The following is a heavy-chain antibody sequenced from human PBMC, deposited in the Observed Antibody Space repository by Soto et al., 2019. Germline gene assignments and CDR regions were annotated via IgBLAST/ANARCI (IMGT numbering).Heavy chain of an antibody. Sequence: PSETLSLTCAVYGGPFSGYYWSWIRQPPGKGLEWIGEINHSGNINYNPSLKSRVTMSVDTSQRHFSLKVNSVTAADTAVYYCAGRPYYGSGNYYGRSSGLDVWGQGTTVTVSS. V-gene: IGHV4-34*01. J-gene: IGHJ6*02. CDR1: GGPFSGYY. CDR2: INHSGNI. D-gene: IGHD3-10*01. CDR3: AGRPYYGSGNYYGRSSGLDV.